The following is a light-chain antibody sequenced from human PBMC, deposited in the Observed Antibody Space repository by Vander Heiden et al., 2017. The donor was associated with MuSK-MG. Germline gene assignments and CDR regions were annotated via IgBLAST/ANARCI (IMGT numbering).Light chain of an antibody. CDR2: QDD. V-gene: IGLV3-1*01. Sequence: SYEMTQPPSVYVSPGQTATITCSGDKLGDKYAGWYQQKPGQSPVLVIYQDDKRPSRIPDRFSGSNSGNTATLTISGTQPIDDADYYCQAWDSSTYAVFSGGTKLTVL. CDR3: QAWDSSTYAV. J-gene: IGLJ2*01. CDR1: KLGDKY.